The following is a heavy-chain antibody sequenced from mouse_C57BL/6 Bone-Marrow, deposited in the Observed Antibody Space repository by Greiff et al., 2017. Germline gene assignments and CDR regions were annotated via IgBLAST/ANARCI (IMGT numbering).Heavy chain of an antibody. D-gene: IGHD2-4*01. CDR3: TGDYDYVLDWFAD. CDR1: GFNFKGDY. V-gene: IGHV14-4*01. CDR2: IDPGNGDT. Sequence: VQLQQSGAELVRPGASVKLSCTASGFNFKGDYMHWVKQRPEQGLEWIGWIDPGNGDTEYTSKFQGKATLPADTSSITAYLQLSSLTSEDADVYYCTGDYDYVLDWFADWGQGTLVTVSA. J-gene: IGHJ3*01.